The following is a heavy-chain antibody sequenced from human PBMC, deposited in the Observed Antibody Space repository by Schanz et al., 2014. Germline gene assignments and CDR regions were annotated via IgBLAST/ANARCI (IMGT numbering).Heavy chain of an antibody. Sequence: QVQLVESGGTLVKPGGSLRLSCVVSGFTFSDYYMSWIRQAPGKGLEWVLYISSSSINTNYADSVKGRFTISRDNAKNSLYLQMNSLRAEDTAVYYCAREGEWGYDPPRHWGQGTLVTVSS. CDR3: AREGEWGYDPPRH. CDR1: GFTFSDYY. J-gene: IGHJ4*02. D-gene: IGHD5-12*01. CDR2: ISSSSINT. V-gene: IGHV3-11*06.